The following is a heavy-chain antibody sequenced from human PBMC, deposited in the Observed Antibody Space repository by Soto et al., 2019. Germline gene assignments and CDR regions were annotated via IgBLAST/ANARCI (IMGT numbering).Heavy chain of an antibody. J-gene: IGHJ4*02. CDR1: GFTFSSCE. Sequence: GGSLRLSCAASGFTFSSCEMNWVRQAPGKGLEWVSYITSSGSTIYYADSVKGRFTISRDNAKNSLYLQMNSLRAEDTAVYYCARGAYCSGGSCRHGGYYWGQGTLVTASS. V-gene: IGHV3-48*03. CDR3: ARGAYCSGGSCRHGGYY. D-gene: IGHD2-15*01. CDR2: ITSSGSTI.